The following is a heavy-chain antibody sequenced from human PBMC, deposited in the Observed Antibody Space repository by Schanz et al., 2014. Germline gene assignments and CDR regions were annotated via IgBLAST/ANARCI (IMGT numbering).Heavy chain of an antibody. Sequence: EVQVVESGGDLVQPGGSLRLSCAASGITFSDYAMSWVRQAPGKGLEWVSAISGSGGSTYYADSVKGRFSISRDNSKNTLYLQMNSLRAEDTAVYFCARDGGRDGYNLAFDVWGQGTLVTVSS. D-gene: IGHD5-12*01. CDR3: ARDGGRDGYNLAFDV. CDR1: GITFSDYA. V-gene: IGHV3-23*04. J-gene: IGHJ3*01. CDR2: ISGSGGST.